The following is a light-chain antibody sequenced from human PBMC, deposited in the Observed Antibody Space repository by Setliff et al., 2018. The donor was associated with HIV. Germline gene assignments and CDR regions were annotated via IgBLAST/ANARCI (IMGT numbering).Light chain of an antibody. CDR3: CSYTSSTTYV. V-gene: IGLV2-23*02. Sequence: ALTQPASVSGSPGQSSTISCTGTRSDIGTYDLVSWYRQYPGKAPKLIIYEVNRRPAGVSDRLSGSKSGNTASLTISGLRAEDEATYYCCSYTSSTTYVFGTGTRSPS. CDR2: EVN. J-gene: IGLJ1*01. CDR1: RSDIGTYDL.